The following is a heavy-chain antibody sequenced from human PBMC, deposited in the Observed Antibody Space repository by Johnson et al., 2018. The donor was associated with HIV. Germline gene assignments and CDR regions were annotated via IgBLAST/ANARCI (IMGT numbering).Heavy chain of an antibody. V-gene: IGHV3-15*01. Sequence: VQLVESGGGVVRPGESLRLSCAASGFTFDDYDMSWVRQAPGQGLEWVGRIKSKTDGGATDYAAPVKGRFTISRDDSRNTLSLQMNGLKTEDTAVYYCTTDRGKWKLGFSAFDIWGQGTLVTVSS. D-gene: IGHD1-26*01. CDR2: IKSKTDGGAT. J-gene: IGHJ3*02. CDR3: TTDRGKWKLGFSAFDI. CDR1: GFTFDDYD.